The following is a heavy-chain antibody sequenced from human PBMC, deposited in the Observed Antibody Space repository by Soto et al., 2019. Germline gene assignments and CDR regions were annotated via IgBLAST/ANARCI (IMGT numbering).Heavy chain of an antibody. Sequence: GGSLRLSCAASGFTFSTYVMSWVRQPPGKGLEWVSSISIRGSTSYYADSVKGRFSISRDKAKNSLYLQMNSLRAEDTAVYYCARTYYDFWSGYEIDAFDIWGQGTMVTVSS. V-gene: IGHV3-21*01. CDR3: ARTYYDFWSGYEIDAFDI. J-gene: IGHJ3*02. D-gene: IGHD3-3*01. CDR2: ISIRGSTS. CDR1: GFTFSTYV.